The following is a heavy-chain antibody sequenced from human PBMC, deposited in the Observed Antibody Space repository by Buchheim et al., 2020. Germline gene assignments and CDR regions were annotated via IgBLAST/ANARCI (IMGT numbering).Heavy chain of an antibody. CDR3: ARATGSYDSPNNY. CDR1: GFTFSYYS. Sequence: EVQLVESGGGLVQPGGSLRLSCVASGFTFSYYSLNWVRQAPGKGLEWVSFISSSSGTIYYANSVKGRFTISRDNAKNSLYLQMSGLRDEDTAVYFCARATGSYDSPNNYWGQGTL. CDR2: ISSSSGTI. D-gene: IGHD1-26*01. V-gene: IGHV3-48*02. J-gene: IGHJ4*02.